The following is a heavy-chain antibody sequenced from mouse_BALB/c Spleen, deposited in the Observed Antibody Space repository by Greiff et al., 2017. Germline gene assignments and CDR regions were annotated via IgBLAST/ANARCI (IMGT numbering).Heavy chain of an antibody. CDR2: ICSDGST. D-gene: IGHD1-1*02. V-gene: IGHV2-6*02. J-gene: IGHJ1*01. CDR1: GFSLTSYG. Sequence: QVQLQQSGPDLVAPSQSLSITCTASGFSLTSYGVHWVRQPPGKGLEWLVVICSDGSTTYHSALKSRLGIIKDNSKSHVFLKMNSLQTDDTAMYYCAGNGSNWYFDDWGEGTTVTVSS. CDR3: AGNGSNWYFDD.